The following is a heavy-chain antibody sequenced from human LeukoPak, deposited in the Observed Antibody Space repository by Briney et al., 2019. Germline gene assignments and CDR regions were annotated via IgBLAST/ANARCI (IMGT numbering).Heavy chain of an antibody. CDR3: ARGNYYDSAPYGMEV. J-gene: IGHJ6*02. D-gene: IGHD3-22*01. CDR1: GYTFTNYG. CDR2: IIPIFRTS. V-gene: IGHV1-69*13. Sequence: SVKVSCKASGYTFTNYGISWVRQAPGQGLEWMGGIIPIFRTSNFAQKFQGRVTITADESTSTGYMELSSLRSEDTAVYYCARGNYYDSAPYGMEVWGQGTTVTVSS.